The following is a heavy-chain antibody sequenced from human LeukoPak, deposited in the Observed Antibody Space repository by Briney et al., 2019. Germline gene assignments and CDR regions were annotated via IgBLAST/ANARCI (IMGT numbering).Heavy chain of an antibody. CDR1: GFIFSNYA. J-gene: IGHJ4*02. Sequence: PGGSLRLSCAASGFIFSNYAMSWVRQAPGKGLEWVSGIRGSGSSTYFADSVKGRFNVSRDNAKNTLYLDLNSLRAADTDVYYCVNGGKGTPPHWGQGTMVTVSS. CDR2: IRGSGSST. V-gene: IGHV3-23*01. D-gene: IGHD3-16*01. CDR3: VNGGKGTPPH.